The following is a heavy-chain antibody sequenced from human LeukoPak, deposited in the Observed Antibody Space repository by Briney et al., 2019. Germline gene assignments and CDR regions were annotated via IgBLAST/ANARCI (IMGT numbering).Heavy chain of an antibody. V-gene: IGHV4-38-2*01. CDR2: IYHSGST. CDR3: ARGGDMTTPYNWFDP. J-gene: IGHJ5*02. CDR1: GYSISSDYY. Sequence: PSETLSLTCAVSGYSISSDYYWAWIRQPPGKGLEWIGGIYHSGSTYYNTSLKSRVTISVDTSKNQFSLKMTYVTSADTAVYYCARGGDMTTPYNWFDPWGQGTLVTVSS. D-gene: IGHD2-21*01.